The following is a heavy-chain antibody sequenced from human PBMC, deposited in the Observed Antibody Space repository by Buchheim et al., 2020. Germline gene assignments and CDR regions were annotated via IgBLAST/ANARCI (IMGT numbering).Heavy chain of an antibody. CDR3: ATSSGWWKIDN. Sequence: QVQLQESGPGLVEPSGSLSLTCAVSGGSISSANWWTWVRQPPGKGLEWIGEIYHSGNTNYNPSLKSRVSISVDKSTNQFSLRLSSVTAADTAVYYCATSSGWWKIDNWGQGTL. V-gene: IGHV4-4*02. CDR2: IYHSGNT. D-gene: IGHD6-19*01. J-gene: IGHJ4*02. CDR1: GGSISSANW.